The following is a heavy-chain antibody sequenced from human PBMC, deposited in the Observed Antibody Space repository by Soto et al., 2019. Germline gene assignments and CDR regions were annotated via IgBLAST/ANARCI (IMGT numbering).Heavy chain of an antibody. CDR3: ARAVIVGATTDAFDI. CDR1: GYTFTGYY. D-gene: IGHD1-26*01. CDR2: INPNSGGT. V-gene: IGHV1-2*02. Sequence: QVQLVQSGAEVKKPGASVKVSCKASGYTFTGYYMHWVRQAPGQGLEWMGWINPNSGGTNYAQKFQGRVPMTRDTSISTAYRELSRLRSDDTAVYYCARAVIVGATTDAFDIWGQGTMVTVSS. J-gene: IGHJ3*02.